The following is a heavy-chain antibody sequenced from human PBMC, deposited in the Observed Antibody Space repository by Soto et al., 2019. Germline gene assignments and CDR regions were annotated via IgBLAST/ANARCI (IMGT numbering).Heavy chain of an antibody. J-gene: IGHJ6*02. CDR3: ARDRERYGEDYYYYYGMDV. D-gene: IGHD4-17*01. CDR2: ISYDGSNK. V-gene: IGHV3-30-3*01. CDR1: GFTFSSYA. Sequence: QVQLVESGGGVVQPGRSLRLSCAASGFTFSSYAMHWVRQAPGKGLEWVAVISYDGSNKYYADSVKGRFTSSRDNSKNTLYLQINSLRAEDTAVYYCARDRERYGEDYYYYYGMDVWGQGTTVTVSS.